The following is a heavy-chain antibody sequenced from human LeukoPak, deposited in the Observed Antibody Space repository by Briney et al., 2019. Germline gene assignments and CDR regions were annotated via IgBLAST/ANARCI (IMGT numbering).Heavy chain of an antibody. J-gene: IGHJ4*02. CDR1: GFIFSNYA. Sequence: GGSLRLSCAASGFIFSNYAMSWVRQGPGKGLEWVSSITGNSDSTYYTDSVKGRFTISRDNSKNRLYLQMNSLRADDTALYYCAKDLEDYDFWSDYYNTFDYWGQGTLDTVSS. D-gene: IGHD3-3*01. CDR3: AKDLEDYDFWSDYYNTFDY. CDR2: ITGNSDST. V-gene: IGHV3-23*01.